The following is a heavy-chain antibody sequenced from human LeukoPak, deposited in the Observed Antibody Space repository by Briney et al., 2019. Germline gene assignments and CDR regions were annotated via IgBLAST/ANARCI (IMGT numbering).Heavy chain of an antibody. V-gene: IGHV1-2*04. CDR3: ARADYYDSSGYYYGNACDY. J-gene: IGHJ4*02. Sequence: GASVKVSCKASGYTFTGYYMHWVRQAPGQGLEWMGWINPNSGGTNYAQKFQGWVTMTRDTSISTAYMELSRLRSDDTAVYYCARADYYDSSGYYYGNACDYWGQGTLVTVSS. CDR1: GYTFTGYY. CDR2: INPNSGGT. D-gene: IGHD3-22*01.